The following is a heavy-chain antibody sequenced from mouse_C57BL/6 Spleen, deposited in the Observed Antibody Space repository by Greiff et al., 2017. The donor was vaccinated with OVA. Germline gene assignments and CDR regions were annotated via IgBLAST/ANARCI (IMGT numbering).Heavy chain of an antibody. CDR2: IYPGSGNT. Sequence: QVQLKQSGPELVKPGASVKISCKASGYTFTDYYINWVKQRPGQGLEWIGWIYPGSGNTKYNEKFKGKATLTVDTSSSTAYMQLSSLTSEDSAVYFCARRGGYYGNLYYAMDYWGQGTSVTVSS. CDR3: ARRGGYYGNLYYAMDY. V-gene: IGHV1-84*01. D-gene: IGHD2-1*01. CDR1: GYTFTDYY. J-gene: IGHJ4*01.